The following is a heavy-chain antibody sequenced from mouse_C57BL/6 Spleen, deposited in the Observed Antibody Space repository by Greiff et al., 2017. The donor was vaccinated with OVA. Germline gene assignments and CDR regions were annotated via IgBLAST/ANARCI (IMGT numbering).Heavy chain of an antibody. CDR3: AVFYYGYDGYFDY. CDR1: GYTFTDYN. Sequence: SGPELVKPGASVKMSCKASGYTFTDYNIHWVKQSHGKSLEWIGYINPNNGGTSYNQKFKGKATLTVNQSSSPAYMELRSLTSEDSAVYYCAVFYYGYDGYFDYWGQGTTLTVSS. J-gene: IGHJ2*01. V-gene: IGHV1-22*01. CDR2: INPNNGGT. D-gene: IGHD2-2*01.